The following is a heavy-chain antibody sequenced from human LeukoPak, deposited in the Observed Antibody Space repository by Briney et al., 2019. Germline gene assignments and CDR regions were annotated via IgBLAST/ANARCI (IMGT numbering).Heavy chain of an antibody. CDR1: GFTFSSYA. CDR3: ARDQFPYGSGTLPWFDP. CDR2: ISSNGGST. D-gene: IGHD3-10*01. Sequence: GGSLRLSCAASGFTFSSYAMHWVRQAPGKGLEYVSAISSNGGSTYYANSEKGRFTISRDISKNTLYLQMGSLRAEDMAVYYCARDQFPYGSGTLPWFDPWGQGTLVTVSS. J-gene: IGHJ5*02. V-gene: IGHV3-64*01.